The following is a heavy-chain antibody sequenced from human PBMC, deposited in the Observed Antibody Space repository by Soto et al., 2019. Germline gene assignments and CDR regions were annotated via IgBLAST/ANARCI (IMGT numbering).Heavy chain of an antibody. Sequence: ASETLSLTCTVSGGSISSGGYYWSWIRQHPGKCLEWIGYIYYSGSTYYNPSLKSRVTISVDTSKNQFSLKLSSVTAADTAVYYCARSPLRYTLTPYGMDVWGQGTTVTVSS. CDR2: IYYSGST. V-gene: IGHV4-31*03. D-gene: IGHD2-15*01. CDR1: GGSISSGGYY. CDR3: ARSPLRYTLTPYGMDV. J-gene: IGHJ6*02.